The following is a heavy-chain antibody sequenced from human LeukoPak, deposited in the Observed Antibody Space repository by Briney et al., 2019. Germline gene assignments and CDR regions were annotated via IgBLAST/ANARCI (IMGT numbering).Heavy chain of an antibody. Sequence: GGSLRLSCTASGFTLASHDMHWVRQIPGQGLEWVAAVSSGFHAFFANSVQGRFTVSREDARNSLYLQMNSLRAGDTAVYYCVREARGYHYTYFDYWGQGTLVTVSS. J-gene: IGHJ4*02. V-gene: IGHV3-13*01. CDR3: VREARGYHYTYFDY. CDR1: GFTLASHD. CDR2: VSSGFHA. D-gene: IGHD5-18*01.